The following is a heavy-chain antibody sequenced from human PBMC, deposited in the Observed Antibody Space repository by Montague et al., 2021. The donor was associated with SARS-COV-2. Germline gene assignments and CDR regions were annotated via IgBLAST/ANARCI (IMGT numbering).Heavy chain of an antibody. CDR1: GFTFSSYS. Sequence: SLRLSCAASGFTFSSYSMSWVRQAPGKGLEWVSSISSSSSYIYYXDSVKGRFTISRDNAKNSLYLQMNSLRAEDTAVYYCARDATTLAFDIWGQGTMVTVSS. CDR3: ARDATTLAFDI. V-gene: IGHV3-21*01. CDR2: ISSSSSYI. J-gene: IGHJ3*02. D-gene: IGHD4-11*01.